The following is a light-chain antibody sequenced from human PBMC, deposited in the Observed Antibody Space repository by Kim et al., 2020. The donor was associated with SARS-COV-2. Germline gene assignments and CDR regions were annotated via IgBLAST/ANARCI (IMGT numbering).Light chain of an antibody. V-gene: IGKV3-11*01. CDR1: QSVSSY. CDR3: QQRSAWPLT. Sequence: LSPGERATLSCRASQSVSSYLAWYQQKPGQAPRLLIYDASNRATGIPARFSGSGSGTDFTLTISSLEPEDFAVYYCQQRSAWPLTFGGGTKVDIK. CDR2: DAS. J-gene: IGKJ4*01.